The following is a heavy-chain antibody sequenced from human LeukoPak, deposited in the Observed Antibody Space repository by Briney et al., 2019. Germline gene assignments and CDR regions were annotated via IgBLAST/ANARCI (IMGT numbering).Heavy chain of an antibody. J-gene: IGHJ4*02. CDR2: INPNSGGT. CDR1: GYTFTDYY. D-gene: IGHD6-19*01. CDR3: ARSSGHDY. V-gene: IGHV1-2*02. Sequence: ASVKVSCKTFGYTFTDYYIRWVRQAPGQGLEWMGWINPNSGGTNYAQKFQGRVTMTRDTSISTAYMELSRLRSDDTAVYYCARSSGHDYWGQGTLVTVSS.